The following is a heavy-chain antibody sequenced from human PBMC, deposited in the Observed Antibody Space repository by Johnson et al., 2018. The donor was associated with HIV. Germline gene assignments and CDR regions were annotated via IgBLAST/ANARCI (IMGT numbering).Heavy chain of an antibody. CDR3: ARQYELYGYAFDL. CDR1: GFTFSTYW. D-gene: IGHD5-18*01. V-gene: IGHV3-7*01. CDR2: IKQDGSEK. Sequence: EVQLVESGGGLVKPGGSLRLSCAASGFTFSTYWMSWVRQAPGKGLEWVASIKQDGSEKYFADSVKGRFAISRDSSKNTLYLQMNSLRAEDMAVYYCARQYELYGYAFDLWGQGTVVTVSS. J-gene: IGHJ3*01.